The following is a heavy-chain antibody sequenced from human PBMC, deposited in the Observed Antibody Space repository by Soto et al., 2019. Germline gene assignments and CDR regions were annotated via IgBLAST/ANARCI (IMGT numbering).Heavy chain of an antibody. J-gene: IGHJ3*02. D-gene: IGHD3-9*01. Sequence: SETLSLTCAVYGGSFSGYYWSWIRQPPGKGLEWIGEINHSGSTNYNPSLKSRVTIPVDTSKNQFSLKLSSVTAADTAVYYCARGPLLLRYFDWLLCPAAFDIWGQGTMVTVSS. CDR1: GGSFSGYY. V-gene: IGHV4-34*01. CDR3: ARGPLLLRYFDWLLCPAAFDI. CDR2: INHSGST.